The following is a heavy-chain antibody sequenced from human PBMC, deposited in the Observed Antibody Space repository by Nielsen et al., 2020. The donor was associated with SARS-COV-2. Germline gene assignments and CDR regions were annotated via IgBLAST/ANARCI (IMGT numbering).Heavy chain of an antibody. V-gene: IGHV3-74*01. D-gene: IGHD3/OR15-3a*01. CDR2: INSDGSST. Sequence: GGSLRLSCAASGFTISSYWMHWVRQAPGKGLVWVSRINSDGSSTSYADSVKGRFTISRDNAKNTLYLQMNSLRAEDTAVYYCARVRTVYSYYYGMDVWGQGTTVTVSS. CDR3: ARVRTVYSYYYGMDV. J-gene: IGHJ6*02. CDR1: GFTISSYW.